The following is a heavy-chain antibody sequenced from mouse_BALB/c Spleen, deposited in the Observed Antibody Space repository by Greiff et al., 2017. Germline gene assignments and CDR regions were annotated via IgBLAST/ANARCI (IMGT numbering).Heavy chain of an antibody. CDR2: IDPAYGNT. Sequence: VQLLQSGADLVKPGASLKFSCAASGFNFNDTYMYWVLQRPEQGLEWIGRIDPAYGNTKYDPKFQGQATITADTSSNTAYLQLSSLTSEDTAIYYCASDKEIPFAYWGQGTLVTVSA. CDR3: ASDKEIPFAY. CDR1: GFNFNDTY. J-gene: IGHJ3*01. V-gene: IGHV14-3*02.